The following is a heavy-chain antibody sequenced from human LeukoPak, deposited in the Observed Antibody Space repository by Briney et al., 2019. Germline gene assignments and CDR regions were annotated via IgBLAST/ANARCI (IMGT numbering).Heavy chain of an antibody. V-gene: IGHV1-2*06. CDR3: AREGTLWHSSSSYRFDP. Sequence: ASVKVSCKASGYTFTDYYMHWVRQAPGQGLEWMGRIYPNSGGTNYAQKFQGRVTMTRDTSISTAYMELSSLTSDDTAVYYCAREGTLWHSSSSYRFDPWGQGTLITVSS. CDR1: GYTFTDYY. CDR2: IYPNSGGT. D-gene: IGHD6-6*01. J-gene: IGHJ5*02.